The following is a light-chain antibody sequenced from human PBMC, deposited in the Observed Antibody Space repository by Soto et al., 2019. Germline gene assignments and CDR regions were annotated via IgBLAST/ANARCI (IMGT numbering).Light chain of an antibody. CDR1: QGINNY. V-gene: IGKV1-27*01. CDR2: AAS. J-gene: IGKJ4*01. CDR3: QKFNSVPT. Sequence: DVLLTQSPSSLSASVGDRVTISCRASQGINNYLAWYQQKPGKVPNLLIYAASTMQSGVPARFSGSGSGTAFTITISRLQHEDVATYYCQKFNSVPTFGGGTKVEI.